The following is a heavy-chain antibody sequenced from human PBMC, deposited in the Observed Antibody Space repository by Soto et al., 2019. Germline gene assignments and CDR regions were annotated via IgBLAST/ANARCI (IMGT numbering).Heavy chain of an antibody. V-gene: IGHV1-69*02. CDR2: INPILSMS. CDR3: ARSYGSGYRAFDS. CDR1: GDTFNFYS. D-gene: IGHD3-10*01. J-gene: IGHJ4*02. Sequence: QVQLVQSGAEVKKPGSSVRVSCKASGDTFNFYSINWVRQAPGLGLEWMGRINPILSMSNYAQRFQGRVTLTADXXTSTAYMELSSLRSEDTAMYYCARSYGSGYRAFDSWGQGALVTVSS.